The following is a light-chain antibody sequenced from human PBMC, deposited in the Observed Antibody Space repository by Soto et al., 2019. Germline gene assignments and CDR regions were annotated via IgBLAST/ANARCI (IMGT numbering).Light chain of an antibody. CDR2: TNN. CDR1: TSDIGTNA. J-gene: IGLJ1*01. CDR3: ATWHDSFYV. V-gene: IGLV1-44*01. Sequence: QSVLTQPPSASGTPGQRGTVSCYGSTSDIGTNAVNWFQHLLGTAPRLLIYTNNQRPSGVPDRFSDSKSGTSASLAISWLESEDEADYYCATWHDSFYVFGTGTKVTVL.